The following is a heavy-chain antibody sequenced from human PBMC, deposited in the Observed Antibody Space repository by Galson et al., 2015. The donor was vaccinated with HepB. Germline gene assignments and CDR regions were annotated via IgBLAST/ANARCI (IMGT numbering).Heavy chain of an antibody. CDR2: ISAYNGNT. D-gene: IGHD2-2*01. V-gene: IGHV1-18*01. J-gene: IGHJ6*02. CDR1: GYTFTSYG. Sequence: SVKVSCKASGYTFTSYGISWVRQAPGQGLEWMGWISAYNGNTNYAQKLQGRVTMTTDTSTSTAYMELRSLRSDDTAVYYCARVGGHCSSTSCYQPHYYYYGMDVWGQGTTVTVSS. CDR3: ARVGGHCSSTSCYQPHYYYYGMDV.